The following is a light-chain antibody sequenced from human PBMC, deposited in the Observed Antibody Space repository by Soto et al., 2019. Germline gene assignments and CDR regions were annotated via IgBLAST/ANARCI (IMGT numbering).Light chain of an antibody. V-gene: IGLV2-8*01. CDR1: SSDVGGYNY. CDR3: SSYAGSNKSV. Sequence: QSALTQPPSASGSPGQSVTISCTGTSSDVGGYNYVSWYQQHPGKAPKLMIYEVSKRPSGVPDRFSGSKSGNTASLTVSELQPEDEADYYCSSYAGSNKSVFGTGTKGTL. CDR2: EVS. J-gene: IGLJ1*01.